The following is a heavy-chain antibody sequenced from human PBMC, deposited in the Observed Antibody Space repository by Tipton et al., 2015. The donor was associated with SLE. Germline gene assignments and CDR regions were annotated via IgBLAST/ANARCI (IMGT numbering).Heavy chain of an antibody. D-gene: IGHD5-18*01. CDR2: ISSSSSYI. J-gene: IGHJ4*02. CDR1: GFTFSSYS. Sequence: SLRLSCAASGFTFSSYSMNWVRQAPGNGLEWVSSISSSSSYIYYADSVKGRFTISRDNAKKSLYLQMNSLRDEDTAVYYCARVDTAMAGFDYWGQGTLVTVSS. V-gene: IGHV3-21*01. CDR3: ARVDTAMAGFDY.